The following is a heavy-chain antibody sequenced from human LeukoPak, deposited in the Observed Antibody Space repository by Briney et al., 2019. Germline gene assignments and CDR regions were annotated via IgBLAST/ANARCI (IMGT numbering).Heavy chain of an antibody. CDR2: IYTSVGT. Sequence: PSETLSLTCTVSGGSISSYYWSWIRQPPRKGLEWIGYIYTSVGTNYNPSLKSRVTISVDTSKNQFSLRLSSVTAADTAVYYCARLMVRGVTYFGYWGQGTLVTVSS. D-gene: IGHD3-10*01. CDR3: ARLMVRGVTYFGY. CDR1: GGSISSYY. J-gene: IGHJ4*02. V-gene: IGHV4-4*09.